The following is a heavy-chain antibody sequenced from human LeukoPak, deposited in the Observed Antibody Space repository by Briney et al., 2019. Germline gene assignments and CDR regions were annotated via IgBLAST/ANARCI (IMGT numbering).Heavy chain of an antibody. D-gene: IGHD3-10*01. Sequence: ASVKVSCKASGYTFTGYYMHWVRQAPGQGLEWMGWINPNSGGTNYAQKFQGRVTMTRDTSISTAYMELSRLRSDDTAVYYCARGPMVRGVIIKDAFDIWGQGTMVTVSS. CDR3: ARGPMVRGVIIKDAFDI. CDR1: GYTFTGYY. J-gene: IGHJ3*02. CDR2: INPNSGGT. V-gene: IGHV1-2*02.